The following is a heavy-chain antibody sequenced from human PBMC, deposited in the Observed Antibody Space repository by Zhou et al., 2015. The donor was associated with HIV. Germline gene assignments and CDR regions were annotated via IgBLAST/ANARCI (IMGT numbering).Heavy chain of an antibody. CDR2: ISWNSGDI. J-gene: IGHJ5*02. Sequence: EVQLVESGGGMVQPGRSLRLSCAASGFSFGDYAMHWVRQAPGKGLEWVSGISWNSGDIGYADSVKGRFTISRDNAKSSLYLQMNSLRADDMAFYYCVKDQYCSNTICAGGFDPWGQGTLVTVSS. CDR3: VKDQYCSNTICAGGFDP. V-gene: IGHV3-9*03. D-gene: IGHD2-2*01. CDR1: GFSFGDYA.